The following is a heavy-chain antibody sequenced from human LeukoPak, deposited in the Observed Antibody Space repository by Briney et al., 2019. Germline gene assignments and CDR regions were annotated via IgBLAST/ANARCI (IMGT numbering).Heavy chain of an antibody. CDR2: IYSGGST. V-gene: IGHV3-66*02. CDR3: ARESGYDYVGPPFDY. J-gene: IGHJ4*02. CDR1: GFTVSSNY. D-gene: IGHD5-12*01. Sequence: GGSLRLSCAASGFTVSSNYMSWVRQAPGKGLEWVSVIYSGGSTYYADSLKGRFTISRDNSKNTLYLQMNSLRAEETAVYYCARESGYDYVGPPFDYWGQGTLVTVSS.